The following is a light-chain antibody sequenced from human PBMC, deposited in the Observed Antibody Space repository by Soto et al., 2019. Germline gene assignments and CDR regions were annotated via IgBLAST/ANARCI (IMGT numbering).Light chain of an antibody. Sequence: EIVLTQSPGTLSLSPGERATLSCRASEFLSSSYLVWYQQKPGQAPRLRIYAASRRATGIPDRFSGSGSATEYTRTIITLEPEDFAVYYCQQQGTFGQGTRLEIK. V-gene: IGKV3-20*01. CDR1: EFLSSSY. CDR3: QQQGT. J-gene: IGKJ2*01. CDR2: AAS.